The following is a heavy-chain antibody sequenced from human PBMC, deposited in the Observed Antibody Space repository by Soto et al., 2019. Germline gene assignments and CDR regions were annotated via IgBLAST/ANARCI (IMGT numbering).Heavy chain of an antibody. J-gene: IGHJ3*02. CDR2: ITYDGSNK. V-gene: IGHV3-30*18. Sequence: GGSLRLSCAASGFTFSSDGMHWVRQAPGKGLEWVAGITYDGSNKNYADSVKGRFTISRDNSKNTLYLQMNSLRAEDTAVYYCAKFPSYFWSCYDAFDIWGQGTMVTVSS. CDR1: GFTFSSDG. D-gene: IGHD3-3*01. CDR3: AKFPSYFWSCYDAFDI.